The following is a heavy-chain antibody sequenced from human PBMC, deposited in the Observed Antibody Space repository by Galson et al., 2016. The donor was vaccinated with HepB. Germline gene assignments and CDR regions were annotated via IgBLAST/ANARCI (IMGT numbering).Heavy chain of an antibody. CDR1: GGSISRGTYY. CDR3: ASGKAATGFDP. V-gene: IGHV4-31*03. D-gene: IGHD6-13*01. CDR2: IYYSGTT. J-gene: IGHJ5*02. Sequence: TLSLTCTVSGGSISRGTYYWSWIRQHPGKGLEWIGYIYYSGTTYYNPSLKSRLTISVDTSKNQFSLKLNSVTPEDTAVYFCASGKAATGFDPWGQGTLVTVSS.